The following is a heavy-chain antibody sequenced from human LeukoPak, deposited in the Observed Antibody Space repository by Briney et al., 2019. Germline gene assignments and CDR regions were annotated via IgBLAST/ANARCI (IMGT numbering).Heavy chain of an antibody. Sequence: GGSLRRSCAASGFTFSDYYMSWIRQAPGKGLEWVSYIRNSSGYTNYADSVKGRFTISRDNAKNSLYLQMNSLRAEDTAVYYCARAGKGRYYFDYWGQGTLVTVSS. CDR2: IRNSSGYT. CDR1: GFTFSDYY. D-gene: IGHD4-23*01. CDR3: ARAGKGRYYFDY. V-gene: IGHV3-11*06. J-gene: IGHJ4*02.